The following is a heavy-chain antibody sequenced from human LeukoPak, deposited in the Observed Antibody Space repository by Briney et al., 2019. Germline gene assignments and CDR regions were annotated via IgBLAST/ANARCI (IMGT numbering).Heavy chain of an antibody. CDR3: ARAWAYGGYY. V-gene: IGHV3-48*04. D-gene: IGHD4/OR15-4a*01. J-gene: IGHJ4*02. CDR1: GFTFSSYS. Sequence: GGSLRLSCAASGFTFSSYSMNWVRQAPEKGLEWVSYTSSSSSTIYYVDSVKGRFTISRDNAKNSLYLQMNSLRAEDTAVYYCARAWAYGGYYWGQGTLVTVSS. CDR2: TSSSSSTI.